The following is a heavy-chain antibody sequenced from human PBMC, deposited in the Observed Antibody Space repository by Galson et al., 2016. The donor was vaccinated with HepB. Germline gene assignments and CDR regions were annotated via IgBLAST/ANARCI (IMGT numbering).Heavy chain of an antibody. D-gene: IGHD3-10*01. V-gene: IGHV4-61*02. CDR3: ARDSLTLTNIRGIVKTRAADYYYDVDV. J-gene: IGHJ6*04. CDR2: VSGSGGA. Sequence: TLSLTCSVSGASVSSGDSYWSWVRQPAGKGPEWIGRVSGSGGAQYNPSLRSRLTMSVDTSKNQISLNLRSVTATDTAVYFCARDSLTLTNIRGIVKTRAADYYYDVDVWGKGTTVTVSS. CDR1: GASVSSGDSY.